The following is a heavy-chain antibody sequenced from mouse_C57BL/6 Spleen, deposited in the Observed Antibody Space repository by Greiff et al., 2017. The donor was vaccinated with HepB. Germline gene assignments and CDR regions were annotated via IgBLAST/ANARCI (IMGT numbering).Heavy chain of an antibody. CDR1: GYTFTSYG. J-gene: IGHJ1*03. D-gene: IGHD2-5*01. CDR3: AGSNYEKYFDV. CDR2: IYPRSGNT. Sequence: VKLQQSGAELARPGASVKLSCKASGYTFTSYGISWVKQRTGQGLEWIGEIYPRSGNTYYNEKFKGKATLTADKSSSTAYMELRSLTSEDSAVYFCAGSNYEKYFDVWGTGTTVTVSS. V-gene: IGHV1-81*01.